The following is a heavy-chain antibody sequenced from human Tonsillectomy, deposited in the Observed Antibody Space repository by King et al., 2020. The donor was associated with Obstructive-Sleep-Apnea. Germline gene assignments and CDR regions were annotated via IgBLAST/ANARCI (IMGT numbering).Heavy chain of an antibody. J-gene: IGHJ6*02. CDR1: GFTFSSYW. V-gene: IGHV3-7*03. CDR2: IKQDGSEK. Sequence: VQLVESGGGLVQPGGSLRLSCAASGFTFSSYWMSWVRQAPGKGLEWVANIKQDGSEKYYVDSVKGRFTISRDNAKNSLYLQMNSLRAEDTAVYYCARDRKGRSSGWGTYYYYYYGMDVWGQGTTVTVSS. CDR3: ARDRKGRSSGWGTYYYYYYGMDV. D-gene: IGHD6-19*01.